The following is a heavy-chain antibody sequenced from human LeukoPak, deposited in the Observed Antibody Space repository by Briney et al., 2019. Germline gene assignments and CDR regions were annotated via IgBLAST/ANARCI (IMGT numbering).Heavy chain of an antibody. CDR2: INDKGVDK. CDR1: GFIFSKYG. D-gene: IGHD2-21*02. Sequence: GGSLRLSCGASGFIFSKYGMRWVRQAPGKGLEWVAFINDKGVDKNYADSVKGRFTISRDNSKNTLFLQMNSLRREDTAVYFCARDNRDWAFDYWVQGTLVTVSS. CDR3: ARDNRDWAFDY. J-gene: IGHJ4*02. V-gene: IGHV3-33*08.